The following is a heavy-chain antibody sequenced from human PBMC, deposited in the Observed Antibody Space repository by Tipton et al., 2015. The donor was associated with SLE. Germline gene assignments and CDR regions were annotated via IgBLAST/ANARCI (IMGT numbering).Heavy chain of an antibody. V-gene: IGHV1-18*01. CDR3: ARAGGVFGVVNKYYYYYMDV. CDR1: GYTFTSYG. Sequence: QSGAEVKKPGASVKVSCKASGYTFTSYGISWVRQAPGQGLEWMGWISAYNGNTNCAQKLQGRVTMTTDTSTSTAYMELRSLRSDDTAVYYCARAGGVFGVVNKYYYYYMDVWGKGTTVTVSS. J-gene: IGHJ6*03. D-gene: IGHD3-3*01. CDR2: ISAYNGNT.